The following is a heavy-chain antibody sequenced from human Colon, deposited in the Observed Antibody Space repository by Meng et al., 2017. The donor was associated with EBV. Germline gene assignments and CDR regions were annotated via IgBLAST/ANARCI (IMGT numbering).Heavy chain of an antibody. CDR1: GGSFSGYV. CDR2: VSHPGSA. J-gene: IGHJ4*02. V-gene: IGHV4-34*01. Sequence: QVLPQELGAGLLKPPGTLSLTCTVNGGSFSGYVWSWARQPPGKGMEWIGEVSHPGSANYNPSLKSRVTISVDASEKQFSLRLTSVTAADSAVYYCARVPTTGYKDHWGQGTLVTVSS. D-gene: IGHD3-9*01. CDR3: ARVPTTGYKDH.